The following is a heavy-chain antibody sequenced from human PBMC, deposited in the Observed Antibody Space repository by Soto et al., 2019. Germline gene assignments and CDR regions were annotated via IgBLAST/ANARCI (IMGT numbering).Heavy chain of an antibody. CDR3: ATDLGYSNADHYYCMDV. D-gene: IGHD6-13*01. Sequence: ASVKVSCKVSGYTLTELSMHWVRQAPGKGLEWMGGFDPEDGETIYAQKFQGRVTMTEDTSTDTAYMELSSLRSEDTAVYYCATDLGYSNADHYYCMDVWGQGTTVTVSS. CDR2: FDPEDGET. V-gene: IGHV1-24*01. CDR1: GYTLTELS. J-gene: IGHJ6*02.